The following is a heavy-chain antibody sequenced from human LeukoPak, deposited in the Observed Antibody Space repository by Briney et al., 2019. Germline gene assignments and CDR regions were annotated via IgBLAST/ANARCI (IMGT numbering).Heavy chain of an antibody. D-gene: IGHD1-1*01. CDR1: GFTFSSYA. J-gene: IGHJ3*02. V-gene: IGHV3-23*01. Sequence: GGSLRLSCADSGFTFSSYAMSWVRQAPGKGLEWVSGISGSGGTTYYADSVKGRFTISRDNSKNTLYLQMNSLRAEDTAVYYCAKDDATGKTSDAFDIWGQGTMVTVSS. CDR3: AKDDATGKTSDAFDI. CDR2: ISGSGGTT.